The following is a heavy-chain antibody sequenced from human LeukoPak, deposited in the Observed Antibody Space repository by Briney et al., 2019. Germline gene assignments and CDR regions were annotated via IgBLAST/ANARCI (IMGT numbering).Heavy chain of an antibody. Sequence: ASVKVSCKASGYTFTGYYMHWVRQAPGQGLEWMGWINPNSGGTNYAQKFQGRVTMTRDTSISTAYMDQSRLRSDDTAVYYCARDWAPWYTSGHGPGYFQYWGQGTLVTVSS. D-gene: IGHD6-25*01. CDR1: GYTFTGYY. J-gene: IGHJ1*01. CDR2: INPNSGGT. V-gene: IGHV1-2*02. CDR3: ARDWAPWYTSGHGPGYFQY.